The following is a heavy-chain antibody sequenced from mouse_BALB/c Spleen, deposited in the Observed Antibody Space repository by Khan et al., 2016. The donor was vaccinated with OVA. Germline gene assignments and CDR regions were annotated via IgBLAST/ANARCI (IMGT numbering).Heavy chain of an antibody. CDR2: IWAGGST. CDR1: GFSLTSYG. D-gene: IGHD1-3*01. CDR3: ARLEDI. Sequence: VQLQESGPGLVAPSQSLSITCTVSGFSLTSYGVHWVRPPPGTGLEWLGVIWAGGSTNYHSALMSRLSISKDTSKSQVFLKMNSLQTDDTAIDYCARLEDIGGQGTTLTVSS. V-gene: IGHV2-9*02. J-gene: IGHJ2*01.